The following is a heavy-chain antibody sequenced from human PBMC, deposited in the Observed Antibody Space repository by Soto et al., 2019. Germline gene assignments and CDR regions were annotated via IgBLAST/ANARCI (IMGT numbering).Heavy chain of an antibody. V-gene: IGHV1-69*02. CDR1: GGTFSSNT. CDR2: IIPILGIA. CDR3: ADLVVAATGMDV. D-gene: IGHD2-15*01. Sequence: QVQLVQSGAEVKKPGSSVKVSCKASGGTFSSNTISWVRQAPGQGLEWMGRIIPILGIANYAQKVQGRVKSTAEKSTSTAYMELSSLRSEDTAVYYCADLVVAATGMDVWGQGTTVTVSS. J-gene: IGHJ6*02.